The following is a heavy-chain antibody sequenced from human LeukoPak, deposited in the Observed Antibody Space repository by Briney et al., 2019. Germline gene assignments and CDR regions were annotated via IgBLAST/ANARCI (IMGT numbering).Heavy chain of an antibody. CDR3: ARAIEVGAMTPFDY. V-gene: IGHV4-38-2*02. CDR1: GYSISSGYY. Sequence: SETLSLTCTVSGYSISSGYYWGWIRQPPGKGLEWIGSIYHSGSTYYNPSLKSRVTISVDTSENQFSLKLSSVTAADTAVYYCARAIEVGAMTPFDYWGQGTLVTVSS. CDR2: IYHSGST. J-gene: IGHJ4*02. D-gene: IGHD1-26*01.